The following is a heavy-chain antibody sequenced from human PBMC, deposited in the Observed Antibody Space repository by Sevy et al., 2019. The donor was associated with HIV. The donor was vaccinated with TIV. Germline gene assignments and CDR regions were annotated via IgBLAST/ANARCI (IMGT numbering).Heavy chain of an antibody. J-gene: IGHJ6*02. CDR1: GFTFSSYA. V-gene: IGHV3-30*03. D-gene: IGHD3-16*01. CDR3: ARDGSSGGLFLKDYYYFGMDV. CDR2: ISYDGNNK. Sequence: GGSLRLSCAASGFTFSSYAMHWVRQASGKGLEWVAVISYDGNNKYADSVKGRFTISRDNSKNTLYLQMNSLRAEDTAVYYCARDGSSGGLFLKDYYYFGMDVWGQGTTVTVSS.